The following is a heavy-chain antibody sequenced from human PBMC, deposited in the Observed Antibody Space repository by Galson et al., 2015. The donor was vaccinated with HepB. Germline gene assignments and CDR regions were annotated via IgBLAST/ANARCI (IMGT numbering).Heavy chain of an antibody. D-gene: IGHD4-17*01. J-gene: IGHJ4*02. CDR2: ISSSSSTI. V-gene: IGHV3-48*04. CDR1: GFTFSSYS. Sequence: SLRLSCAASGFTFSSYSMNWVRQAPGKGLEWVSYISSSSSTIYYADSVKGRFTISRDNAKNSLYLQMNSLRAEDTAVYYCARDDYGDYYLRRFDYWGQGTLVTVSS. CDR3: ARDDYGDYYLRRFDY.